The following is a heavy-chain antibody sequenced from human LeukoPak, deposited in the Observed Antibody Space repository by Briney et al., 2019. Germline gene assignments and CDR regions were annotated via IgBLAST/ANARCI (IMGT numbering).Heavy chain of an antibody. CDR3: ARHYDILTGYYRRYTGWFDP. CDR1: GGSISSGGYY. J-gene: IGHJ5*02. CDR2: IYYSGST. Sequence: SETLSLTCTVSGGSISSGGYYWSWIRQHPGKGLEWIGYIYYSGSTYYNPSLRSRVTISVDTSKNQFSLKLSSVTAADTAVYYCARHYDILTGYYRRYTGWFDPWGQGTLVTVSS. D-gene: IGHD3-9*01. V-gene: IGHV4-31*03.